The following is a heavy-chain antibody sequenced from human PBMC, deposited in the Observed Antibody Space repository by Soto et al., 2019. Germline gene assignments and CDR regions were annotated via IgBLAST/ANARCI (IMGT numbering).Heavy chain of an antibody. D-gene: IGHD3-10*01. CDR1: GYTFTSYG. J-gene: IGHJ4*02. V-gene: IGHV1-18*01. CDR2: ISAYNGNT. CDR3: ASGWCGEFVYYFDY. Sequence: QVQLVQSGAEVKKPGASVKVSCKASGYTFTSYGISWVRQAPGQGLEWMGWISAYNGNTNYPQKLQGRVTMTTDTLXSTAYMELRSLGSDDTAVYYCASGWCGEFVYYFDYWGQGTLVTVSS.